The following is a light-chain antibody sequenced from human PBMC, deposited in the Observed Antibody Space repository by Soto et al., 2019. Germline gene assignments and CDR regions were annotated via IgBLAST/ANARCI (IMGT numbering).Light chain of an antibody. CDR3: QQYYSYPLT. J-gene: IGKJ4*01. CDR2: DAS. CDR1: QSISSW. Sequence: DIQMTQSPSTLSASVGDRVTITCRASQSISSWLAWYQQKPGKAPKLLIYDASSLESGVPSRFSGSGSGTEFTLTIRCLQSEDFATYYCQQYYSYPLTFGGGTKVDIK. V-gene: IGKV1-5*01.